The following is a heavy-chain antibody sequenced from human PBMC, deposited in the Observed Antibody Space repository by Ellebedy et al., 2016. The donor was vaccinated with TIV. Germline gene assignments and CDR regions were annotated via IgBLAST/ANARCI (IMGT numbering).Heavy chain of an antibody. CDR1: GFTVSSNY. Sequence: GESLKISCAASGFTVSSNYMTWVRQAPGKGLESVSLMYSGGSTYYADSVKGRFTISRDNSRNTLYLQMNSLRAEDTAVYYCARGINLSGYDAFDIWGQGTMVTVSS. CDR2: MYSGGST. J-gene: IGHJ3*02. V-gene: IGHV3-53*01. D-gene: IGHD5-12*01. CDR3: ARGINLSGYDAFDI.